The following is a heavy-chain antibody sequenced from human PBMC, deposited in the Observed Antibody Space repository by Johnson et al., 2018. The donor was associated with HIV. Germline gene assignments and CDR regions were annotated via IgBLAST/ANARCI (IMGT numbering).Heavy chain of an antibody. J-gene: IGHJ3*02. D-gene: IGHD6-13*01. Sequence: QVLLVESGGDVVQPGRSLRLSCAASGFTFSSYAMHWVRQAPGKGLEWVAVISYDGSNKYYADSVKGRFTISRDNSKNTLYLQMNSLRAEDTAVYYCARDRLGYSSSWGGVDAFDIWGQGTMVTVSS. CDR2: ISYDGSNK. CDR1: GFTFSSYA. CDR3: ARDRLGYSSSWGGVDAFDI. V-gene: IGHV3-30*14.